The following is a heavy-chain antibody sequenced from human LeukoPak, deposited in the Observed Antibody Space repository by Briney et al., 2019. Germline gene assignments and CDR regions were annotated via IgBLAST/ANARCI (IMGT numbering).Heavy chain of an antibody. V-gene: IGHV3-30*01. CDR1: GFTFSNYA. Sequence: PGGSLRLSCAASGFTFSNYAMRWVRQAPGKGLEWVSLISSGGTHEYYADSVKGRFTISRDNSKNTLYLQLNSLRAEDTAVYYCARDSTYYYDSGSSGPHYFDNWGQGTLVTVSS. D-gene: IGHD3-10*01. CDR2: ISSGGTHE. J-gene: IGHJ4*02. CDR3: ARDSTYYYDSGSSGPHYFDN.